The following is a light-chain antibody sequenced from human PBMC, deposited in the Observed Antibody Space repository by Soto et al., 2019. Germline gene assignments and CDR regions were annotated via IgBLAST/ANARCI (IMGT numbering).Light chain of an antibody. CDR3: CSYAGSSTPLI. Sequence: SALTQPASVSESPGQSITISCTGTSSDVGSYNLVSWYQQHPGKAPKLMIYEVSKRPSGVSNRFSGSKSGNTASLTISGLQAEDEADYYCCSYAGSSTPLIFGTGTKVTVL. V-gene: IGLV2-23*02. J-gene: IGLJ1*01. CDR2: EVS. CDR1: SSDVGSYNL.